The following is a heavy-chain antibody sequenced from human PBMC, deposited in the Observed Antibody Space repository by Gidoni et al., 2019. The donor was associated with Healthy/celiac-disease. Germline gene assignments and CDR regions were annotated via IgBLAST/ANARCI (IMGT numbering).Heavy chain of an antibody. D-gene: IGHD3-9*01. CDR3: ATYTYYDILTGYPTYYFDY. CDR1: GYSFTSYW. CDR2: IYPGDSDT. V-gene: IGHV5-51*01. Sequence: EVQLVQSGAEVKKPGESLKISCKGSGYSFTSYWIGWVRQMPGKGLEWMGIIYPGDSDTRYSPSFQGQVTISADKSISTAYLQWSSLKASDTAMYYCATYTYYDILTGYPTYYFDYWGQGTLVTVSS. J-gene: IGHJ4*02.